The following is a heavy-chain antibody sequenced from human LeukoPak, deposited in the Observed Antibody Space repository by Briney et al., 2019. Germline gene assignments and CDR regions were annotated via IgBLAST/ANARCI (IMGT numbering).Heavy chain of an antibody. J-gene: IGHJ4*02. D-gene: IGHD6-13*01. Sequence: PGGSLRLSCAASGFTFSSYAVSWVRQAPWKGLAWVSAISDSGGSTQYADSVKGRFTISRDNSKNTLYLQMNSLRAEDTAVYYCAKGSSNWRDYYYFDYWGQGTLVTVSS. CDR3: AKGSSNWRDYYYFDY. CDR2: ISDSGGST. V-gene: IGHV3-23*01. CDR1: GFTFSSYA.